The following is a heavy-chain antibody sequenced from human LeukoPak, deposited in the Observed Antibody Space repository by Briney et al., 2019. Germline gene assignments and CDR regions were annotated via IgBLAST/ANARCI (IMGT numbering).Heavy chain of an antibody. CDR1: GFTFRSYG. V-gene: IGHV3-33*06. Sequence: GRSLRLSCAASGFTFRSYGMHWVRQAPGKGLEWVAVIWYDGSNKYYADSVKGRFTVSRDNSKNTLYLQMNSLRAEDTAVYYCAKPFPVDYWGQGTLVTVSS. CDR2: IWYDGSNK. CDR3: AKPFPVDY. J-gene: IGHJ4*02.